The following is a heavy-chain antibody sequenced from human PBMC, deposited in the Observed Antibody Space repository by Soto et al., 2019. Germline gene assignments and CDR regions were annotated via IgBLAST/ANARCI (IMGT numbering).Heavy chain of an antibody. CDR2: ISWNSGSI. CDR3: AKDMGTGTIFGVGYMDV. J-gene: IGHJ6*03. V-gene: IGHV3-9*01. CDR1: GFTFDDYA. Sequence: GGSLRLSCAASGFTFDDYAMHWVRQAPGKGLEWVSGISWNSGSIGYADSVKGRFTISRDNAKNSLYLQMNSLRAEDTALYYCAKDMGTGTIFGVGYMDVWGKGTTVTVSS. D-gene: IGHD3-3*01.